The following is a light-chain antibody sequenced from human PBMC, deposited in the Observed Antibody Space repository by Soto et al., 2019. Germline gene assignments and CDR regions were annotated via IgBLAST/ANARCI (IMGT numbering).Light chain of an antibody. Sequence: DIQMTHSPSSLSASVGDRVTITCPARQDISSSLTRYLQQPGKAPKLLIYDASSLETGGPSRVRGRGSGTDVTFTISSLQPEDSATYHRQHYDHLHTFGGGTKVEIK. CDR1: QDISSS. J-gene: IGKJ4*01. CDR3: QHYDHLHT. V-gene: IGKV1-33*01. CDR2: DAS.